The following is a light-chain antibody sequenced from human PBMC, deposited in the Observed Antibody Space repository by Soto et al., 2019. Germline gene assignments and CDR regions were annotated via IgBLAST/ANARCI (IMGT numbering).Light chain of an antibody. CDR3: AACEDSLNGGV. J-gene: IGLJ2*01. V-gene: IGLV1-44*01. CDR2: SNN. Sequence: QSVLTQPPSASGTPGQRVTISCSGSSSNIGSNTVNWYQQLPGTAPKLLSYSNNQRPSGVPDRFSGSKSGTSASLAISGLQSEDEADYYCAACEDSLNGGVFGGGTKLTVL. CDR1: SSNIGSNT.